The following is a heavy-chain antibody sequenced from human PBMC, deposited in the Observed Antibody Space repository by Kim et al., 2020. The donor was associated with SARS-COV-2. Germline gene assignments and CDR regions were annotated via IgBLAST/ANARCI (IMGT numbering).Heavy chain of an antibody. Sequence: GGSLRLSCAASGFTFSSYWMSWVRQAPGKGLEWVANIKQDGSEKYYVDSVKGRFTISRDNAKNSLYLQMNSLRAEDTAVYYCARDRAGSWFGELLYAGGPSYGMDVWGQGTTVTVSS. CDR1: GFTFSSYW. CDR2: IKQDGSEK. CDR3: ARDRAGSWFGELLYAGGPSYGMDV. J-gene: IGHJ6*02. V-gene: IGHV3-7*01. D-gene: IGHD3-10*01.